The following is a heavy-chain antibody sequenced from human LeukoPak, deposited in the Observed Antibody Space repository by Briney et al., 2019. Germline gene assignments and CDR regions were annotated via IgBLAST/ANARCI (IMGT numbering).Heavy chain of an antibody. J-gene: IGHJ5*02. Sequence: ASVKVSCKASGYTFTGYYMHWVRQAPGQGLEWMGWINPNSGGTNYAQKFQGRVIMTRDTSISTAYMELSRLRSDDTAVYYCARGYCSSTSCYNWFDPWGQGTLVTVSS. CDR3: ARGYCSSTSCYNWFDP. V-gene: IGHV1-2*02. CDR2: INPNSGGT. CDR1: GYTFTGYY. D-gene: IGHD2-2*01.